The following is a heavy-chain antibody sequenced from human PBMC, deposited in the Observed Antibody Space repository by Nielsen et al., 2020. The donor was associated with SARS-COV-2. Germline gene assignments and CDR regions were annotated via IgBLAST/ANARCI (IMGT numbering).Heavy chain of an antibody. CDR1: GFTFTSYA. CDR3: ARETIEHTSSFFDF. D-gene: IGHD6-6*01. J-gene: IGHJ4*02. V-gene: IGHV3-23*01. Sequence: GGSLRLSCAASGFTFTSYAMAWVRQAPAKGLEWVSGVRGSGDKTYYADSVKGRFTISRDNSKNTLYLQMTSLRAEDTAVYYCARETIEHTSSFFDFWGQGTLVTVSS. CDR2: VRGSGDKT.